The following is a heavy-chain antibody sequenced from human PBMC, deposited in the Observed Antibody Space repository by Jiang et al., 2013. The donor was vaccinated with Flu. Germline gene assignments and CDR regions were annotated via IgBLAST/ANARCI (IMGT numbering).Heavy chain of an antibody. J-gene: IGHJ2*01. CDR1: VAPSVVTT. Sequence: ETLSRHVHCRLVAPSVVTTGTGSGSPQGRDWSGLGISITVGATNYNPSLKSRVTILVDMSKKQFSLKLSSVTAADTAVYYCARGRRCSGGSCSDYWYFDLWGRGTLVTVSS. D-gene: IGHD2-15*01. CDR3: ARGRRCSGGSCSDYWYFDL. V-gene: IGHV4-59*01. CDR2: SITVGAT.